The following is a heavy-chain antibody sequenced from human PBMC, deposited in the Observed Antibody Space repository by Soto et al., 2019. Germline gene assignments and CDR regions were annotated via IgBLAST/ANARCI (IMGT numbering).Heavy chain of an antibody. CDR2: MNPNSGNT. V-gene: IGHV1-8*01. Sequence: ASVKVSCKASGYTFTSYDINWVRQATGQGLEWTGWMNPNSGNTDYAQKFQGRVTVTRNTSISTAYMELSSLRSEDTAVYYCASVTGALIYYGMDVWGQGTTVTVSS. CDR1: GYTFTSYD. D-gene: IGHD1-26*01. J-gene: IGHJ6*02. CDR3: ASVTGALIYYGMDV.